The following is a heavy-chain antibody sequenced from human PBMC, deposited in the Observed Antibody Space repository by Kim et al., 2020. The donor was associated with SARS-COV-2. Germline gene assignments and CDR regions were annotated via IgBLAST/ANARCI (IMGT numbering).Heavy chain of an antibody. Sequence: GGSLRLSCSASGFTFSSYAMHWVRQAPGKGLEYVSAISSNGSSTYYADSVKGRFTISRDNSKNTLYLQMSSLRAEDTAVYYCGTGEMATISNLDYWGEGTPGSAS. CDR3: GTGEMATISNLDY. D-gene: IGHD3-16*01. CDR1: GFTFSSYA. V-gene: IGHV3-64D*06. J-gene: IGHJ4*02. CDR2: ISSNGSST.